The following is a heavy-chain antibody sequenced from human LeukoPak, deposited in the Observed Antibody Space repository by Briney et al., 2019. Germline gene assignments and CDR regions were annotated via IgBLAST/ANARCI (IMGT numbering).Heavy chain of an antibody. J-gene: IGHJ4*02. Sequence: PGGSLRLSCAASGLTFSDYSMTWVRQAPGKGLVWVSRITSDGSDTVYADSVKGRFTISRDNAKNTLYLQMDSLRAEDTAVYYCGRESYSWSWYGPDQWGQGTLVTVSS. D-gene: IGHD1-26*01. V-gene: IGHV3-74*01. CDR2: ITSDGSDT. CDR3: GRESYSWSWYGPDQ. CDR1: GLTFSDYS.